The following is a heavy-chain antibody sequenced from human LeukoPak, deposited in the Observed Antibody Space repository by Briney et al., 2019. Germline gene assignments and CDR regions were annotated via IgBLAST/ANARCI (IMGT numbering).Heavy chain of an antibody. CDR1: AFSFSNYA. J-gene: IGHJ3*02. Sequence: PGRSLRLSCAASAFSFSNYAMHWVRQAPGKGLEWVAVISYDGSNKYYADSVKGRFTISRDNSKNTLYLQMNSLRTEDTAVYYCARPQVYCGGNCYNDAFDIWGQGTMVTVSS. V-gene: IGHV3-30*04. CDR2: ISYDGSNK. D-gene: IGHD2-21*02. CDR3: ARPQVYCGGNCYNDAFDI.